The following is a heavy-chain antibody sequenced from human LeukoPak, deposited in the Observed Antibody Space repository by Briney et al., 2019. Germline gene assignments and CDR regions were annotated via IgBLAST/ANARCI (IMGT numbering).Heavy chain of an antibody. CDR1: GGSISSGDYY. D-gene: IGHD2-15*01. Sequence: SETLSLTCTVSGGSISSGDYYWSWIRQPPGKGLEWIGYIYYSGSTYYNPSLKSRVTISVDTSKNQFSLKLSSVTAADTAVYYCASTSLVVVAAKDTNWFDPWGQGTLVTVSS. CDR3: ASTSLVVVAAKDTNWFDP. V-gene: IGHV4-30-4*01. CDR2: IYYSGST. J-gene: IGHJ5*02.